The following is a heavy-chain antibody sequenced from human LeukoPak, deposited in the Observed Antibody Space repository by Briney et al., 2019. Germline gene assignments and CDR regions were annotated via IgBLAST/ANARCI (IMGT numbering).Heavy chain of an antibody. CDR1: GFTFSSYG. J-gene: IGHJ6*02. V-gene: IGHV3-30*18. CDR2: ISYDGSNK. CDR3: AKDQGIEADGHYYGMDV. Sequence: GRSLRLSCAASGFTFSSYGMHWVRQAPGKGLEWVAVISYDGSNKYYADSVKGRFTISRDNSENTLYLQMNSLRAEDRAVYYCAKDQGIEADGHYYGMDVWGQGTTVTVSS. D-gene: IGHD6-13*01.